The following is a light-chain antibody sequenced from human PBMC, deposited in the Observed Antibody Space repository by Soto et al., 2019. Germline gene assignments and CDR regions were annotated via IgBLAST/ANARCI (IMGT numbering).Light chain of an antibody. V-gene: IGLV2-14*01. CDR3: GSITSRSTSV. CDR1: SSDIGGYNS. Sequence: QSVLTQPASVSGSPGQSITISCTGTSSDIGGYNSVSWYQHHPGKAPKFLIYEVSNRPSGVPNRFSGSKSGNTAFLTISGLQDDDEADYYCGSITSRSTSVFGTGTKVTVL. J-gene: IGLJ1*01. CDR2: EVS.